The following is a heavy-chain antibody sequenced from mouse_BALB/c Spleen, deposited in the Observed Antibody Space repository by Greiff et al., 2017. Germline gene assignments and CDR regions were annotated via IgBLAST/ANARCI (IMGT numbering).Heavy chain of an antibody. CDR1: GYSITSGYY. CDR3: ARDNYYGLAY. D-gene: IGHD1-2*01. CDR2: ISYDGSN. V-gene: IGHV3-6*02. J-gene: IGHJ3*01. Sequence: ESGPGLVKPSQSLSLTCSVTGYSITSGYYWNWIRQFPGNKLEWMGYISYDGSNNYNPSLKNRISITRDTSKNQFFLKLNSVTTEDTATYYCARDNYYGLAYWGQGTLVTVSA.